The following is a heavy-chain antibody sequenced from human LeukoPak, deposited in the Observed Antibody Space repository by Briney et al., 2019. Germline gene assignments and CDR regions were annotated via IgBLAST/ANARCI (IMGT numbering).Heavy chain of an antibody. D-gene: IGHD3-22*01. J-gene: IGHJ6*03. CDR1: GFTVSSNY. CDR2: IYSGGST. Sequence: GGSLRLSCAASGFTVSSNYMSWVRQAPGKGLEWVSVIYSGGSTYYADSVKGRLTISRDNSKNTLYLQMNSLRAEDTAVYYCARVHYCDISGYYSRTSYYNYMDVWGKGTTVTVSS. V-gene: IGHV3-53*01. CDR3: ARVHYCDISGYYSRTSYYNYMDV.